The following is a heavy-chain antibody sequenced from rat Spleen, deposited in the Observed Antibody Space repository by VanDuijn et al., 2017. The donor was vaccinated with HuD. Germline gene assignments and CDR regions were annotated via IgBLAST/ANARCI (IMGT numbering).Heavy chain of an antibody. CDR2: ITNTDVTP. CDR1: GFTFSSFA. V-gene: IGHV5-46*01. Sequence: EVQLVESGGGLVQPGRSMKHSCAASGFTFSSFAMAWVRQAPTKVLEWVSSITNTDVTPYYQDSVRGRFTISRDNAKNTLYLQMNSLRSEDTATYFCTRGGNYDFDYWGQGVMVTVSS. D-gene: IGHD1-10*01. CDR3: TRGGNYDFDY. J-gene: IGHJ2*01.